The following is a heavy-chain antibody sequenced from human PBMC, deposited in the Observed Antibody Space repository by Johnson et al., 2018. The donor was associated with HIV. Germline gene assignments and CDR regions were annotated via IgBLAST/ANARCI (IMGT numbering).Heavy chain of an antibody. V-gene: IGHV3-66*01. J-gene: IGHJ3*02. CDR1: GFTVSSNY. CDR3: ASVPMIVVLDGAFDS. D-gene: IGHD3-22*01. CDR2: IYSGGST. Sequence: VQLVESGGGLVQPGGSLRLSCAASGFTVSSNYMSWVRQAPGKGLEWVSVIYSGGSTYYADSVKGRFTISRDKSKNTLYLQMNSLRAEDTAVYYCASVPMIVVLDGAFDSWGQGTMVTVSS.